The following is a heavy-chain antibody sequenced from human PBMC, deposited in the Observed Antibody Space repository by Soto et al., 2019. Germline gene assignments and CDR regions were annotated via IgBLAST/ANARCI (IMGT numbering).Heavy chain of an antibody. CDR2: IWYDGSNK. V-gene: IGHV3-33*08. D-gene: IGHD6-19*01. CDR1: GFAFSHYG. Sequence: PGGSLRLSCGASGFAFSHYGMHWVRQAPGKGLEWVAVIWYDGSNKFYSDSVRGRFTISRDNSKNTMSLEMNSLGFEDTAVYYCARDFTSSRSPGHWGQGTRVTVSS. CDR3: ARDFTSSRSPGH. J-gene: IGHJ4*02.